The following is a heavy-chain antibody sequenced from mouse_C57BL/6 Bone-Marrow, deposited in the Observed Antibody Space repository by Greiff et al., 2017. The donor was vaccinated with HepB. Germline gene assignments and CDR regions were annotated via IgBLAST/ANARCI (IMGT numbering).Heavy chain of an antibody. J-gene: IGHJ2*01. Sequence: VMLVESGPGLVAPSQSLSITCTVSGFSLTSYGVSWVRQPPGKGLEWLGVIWGDGSTNYHSAHISRLSISKDNSKSQVFLKLNSLQTDDTATYYWSKGRGDSYYFDYWGQGTTLTVSS. CDR3: SKGRGDSYYFDY. V-gene: IGHV2-3*01. CDR1: GFSLTSYG. CDR2: IWGDGST.